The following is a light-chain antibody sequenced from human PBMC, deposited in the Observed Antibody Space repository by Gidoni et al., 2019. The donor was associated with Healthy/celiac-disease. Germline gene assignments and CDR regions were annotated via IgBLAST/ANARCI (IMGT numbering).Light chain of an antibody. Sequence: QSVLTPPPSASGTPGQRVTISCSGSSSTIGSNYVYWYQKLPGTAPKLLIYRNNQRPSGVPDRFSGSKSGTSASLAISGLRSEDEADYYCAAWDDSLSGVVFGGGTKLTVL. V-gene: IGLV1-47*01. J-gene: IGLJ2*01. CDR1: SSTIGSNY. CDR3: AAWDDSLSGVV. CDR2: RNN.